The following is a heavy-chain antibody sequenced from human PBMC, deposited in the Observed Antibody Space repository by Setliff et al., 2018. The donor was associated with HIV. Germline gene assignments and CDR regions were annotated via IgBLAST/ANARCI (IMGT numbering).Heavy chain of an antibody. CDR1: GGSISSTNYY. Sequence: SETLSLTCIVSGGSISSTNYYWGWIRQPPGKGLEWIGSIYYSGSTHYNASLKSRVSISVDTSKNQFSLKLSSVTAADTAVYYCARAVPLRMGGRGPFDYWGQGTLVTVSS. D-gene: IGHD2-15*01. CDR3: ARAVPLRMGGRGPFDY. V-gene: IGHV4-39*07. CDR2: IYYSGST. J-gene: IGHJ4*02.